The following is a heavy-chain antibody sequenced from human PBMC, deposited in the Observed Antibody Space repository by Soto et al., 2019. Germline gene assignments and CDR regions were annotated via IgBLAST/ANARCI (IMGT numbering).Heavy chain of an antibody. V-gene: IGHV3-33*01. CDR1: GFTFSTYG. Sequence: QVQLVESGGGVVQPGRSLRLSCVASGFTFSTYGMHWVRQAPGKGLEWVAMTWNDGSNTYSTDPMKDRFTISRDNSKNTRDLQRNSLTDEDSAVNYCTTELNDTQALDIWGQGTMVTVSP. J-gene: IGHJ3*02. D-gene: IGHD1-1*01. CDR2: TWNDGSNT. CDR3: TTELNDTQALDI.